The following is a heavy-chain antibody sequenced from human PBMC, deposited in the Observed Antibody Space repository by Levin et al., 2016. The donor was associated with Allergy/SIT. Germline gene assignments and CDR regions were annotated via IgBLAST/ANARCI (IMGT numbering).Heavy chain of an antibody. V-gene: IGHV3-7*01. CDR1: GFTFSTYW. D-gene: IGHD4-17*01. CDR3: ARVGDNGDYESQWRWIDY. CDR2: INQDGSEI. J-gene: IGHJ4*02. Sequence: RGSLRLSCAASGFTFSTYWMSWFRQAPGRGLEWVANINQDGSEIYYLDSVKGRFTMSRDNGKNSLYLQMNSLRVEDTAVYYCARVGDNGDYESQWRWIDYWGQGTLVTVSS.